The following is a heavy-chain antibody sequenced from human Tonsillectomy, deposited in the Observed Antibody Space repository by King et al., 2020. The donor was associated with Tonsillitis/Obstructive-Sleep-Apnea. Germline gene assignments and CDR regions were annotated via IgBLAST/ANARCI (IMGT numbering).Heavy chain of an antibody. J-gene: IGHJ4*02. Sequence: VQLVESGGGVVRPGRSLRLSCAASGFIFSSYAIHWVRQVPGKGLEWVAIISYEGSDKYYADSVKGRFTISRDNSKNTLYLQMNSLRAEDTAFYFCATDRTPYDILTGPDSWGQGTLVTVSS. V-gene: IGHV3-30*04. D-gene: IGHD3-9*01. CDR2: ISYEGSDK. CDR1: GFIFSSYA. CDR3: ATDRTPYDILTGPDS.